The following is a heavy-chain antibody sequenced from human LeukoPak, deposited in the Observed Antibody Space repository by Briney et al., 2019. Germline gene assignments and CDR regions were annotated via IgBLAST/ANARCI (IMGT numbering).Heavy chain of an antibody. V-gene: IGHV3-23*01. Sequence: GGSLRLSCAASGFTFSSYAMSWVRQAPGKGLEWVSAISGSGGSTYYADSVKGRFTIPRDNSTHTLSLQMNSLRAEDTAVYYCAKDAVNNYYDSSILDYWGQGTLVTVSS. CDR1: GFTFSSYA. CDR2: ISGSGGST. D-gene: IGHD3-22*01. J-gene: IGHJ4*02. CDR3: AKDAVNNYYDSSILDY.